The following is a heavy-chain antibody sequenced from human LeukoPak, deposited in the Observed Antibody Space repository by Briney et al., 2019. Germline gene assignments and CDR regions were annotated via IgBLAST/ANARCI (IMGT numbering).Heavy chain of an antibody. Sequence: PSETLSLTCTVSGDSIRSGGYYWSWIRQHPGKGLEWIGYIYYSGNTYYNPSLKSRVTISVDTSKNQFSLKPNSVTAADTAMYYCARNLYRTDMGIGYWGQGTLVTVSS. V-gene: IGHV4-31*03. CDR2: IYYSGNT. J-gene: IGHJ4*02. D-gene: IGHD3-16*02. CDR1: GDSIRSGGYY. CDR3: ARNLYRTDMGIGY.